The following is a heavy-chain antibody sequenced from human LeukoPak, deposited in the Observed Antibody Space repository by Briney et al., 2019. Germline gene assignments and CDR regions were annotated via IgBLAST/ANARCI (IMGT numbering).Heavy chain of an antibody. J-gene: IGHJ6*03. V-gene: IGHV4-59*01. CDR3: ARVPRSYYYYYYMDV. CDR2: IYYSGSS. CDR1: GGSISGYH. Sequence: PSETLSLTCNVSGGSISGYHWSWIRQPPGKGLEWLGYIYYSGSSNYNPSLKNRVTISVDTSKNQFSLKLSSVTAADTAVYYCARVPRSYYYYYYMDVWGKGTTVTVSS.